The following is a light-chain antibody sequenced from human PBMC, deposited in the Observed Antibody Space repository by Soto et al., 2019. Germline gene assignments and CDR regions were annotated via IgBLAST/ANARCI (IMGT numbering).Light chain of an antibody. CDR3: QHGDIFPIT. J-gene: IGKJ5*01. V-gene: IGKV1-12*01. CDR2: AAS. Sequence: DIQMTQSPYSVSASVGDRVTITCRASQSISSWLAWYQQKPGTVPRLLIYAASSLQSGVPSRFSGSGAGTEFTLTITSLQPEDFGTYYCQHGDIFPITFGQGTRLEIK. CDR1: QSISSW.